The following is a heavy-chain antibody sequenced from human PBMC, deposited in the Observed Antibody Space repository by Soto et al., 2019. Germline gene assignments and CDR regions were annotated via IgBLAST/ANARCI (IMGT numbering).Heavy chain of an antibody. V-gene: IGHV4-59*01. CDR1: GGPISSYY. CDR2: IYYTGST. D-gene: IGHD2-21*01. Sequence: QVQLHESGPGLVKPSETMSLTCTVSGGPISSYYWGWMRQPPGKGLEWIGAIYYTGSTNYHPSLKSRVTIAITSKNQFSLNLSSVTAADTAVYYCAKSLFDGGGGLSADWGRGTLVTVSP. J-gene: IGHJ4*02. CDR3: AKSLFDGGGGLSAD.